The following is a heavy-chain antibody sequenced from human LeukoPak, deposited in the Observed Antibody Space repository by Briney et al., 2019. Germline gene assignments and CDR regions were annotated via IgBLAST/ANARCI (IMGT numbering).Heavy chain of an antibody. CDR2: IIPILGTA. V-gene: IGHV1-69*05. J-gene: IGHJ4*02. CDR3: ARGGDYYDSSGYPVPFDY. CDR1: GGTFISYA. Sequence: ASVKVSCKASGGTFISYAISWVRQAPGQGREWMGRIIPILGTANYAQKFQGRVTITTDGYTSTAYMHLSSLTSADTAVYYCARGGDYYDSSGYPVPFDYWGQGTLVTVSS. D-gene: IGHD3-22*01.